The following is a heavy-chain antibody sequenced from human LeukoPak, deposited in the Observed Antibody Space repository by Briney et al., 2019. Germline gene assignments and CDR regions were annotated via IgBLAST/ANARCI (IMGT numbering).Heavy chain of an antibody. CDR3: ARYSDNWFDP. Sequence: SETLSLTCTVSGGSISSYYWSWIRQPPGKGLEWIEYIYYSGGTNYNPPLKSRVTISVDTSKNQFSLKLSSVTAADTAVYYCARYSDNWFDPWGQGTLVTVSS. J-gene: IGHJ5*02. CDR2: IYYSGGT. D-gene: IGHD6-13*01. CDR1: GGSISSYY. V-gene: IGHV4-59*01.